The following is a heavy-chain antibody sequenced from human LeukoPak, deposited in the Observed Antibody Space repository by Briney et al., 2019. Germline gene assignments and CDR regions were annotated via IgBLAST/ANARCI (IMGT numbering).Heavy chain of an antibody. J-gene: IGHJ6*03. CDR1: GGSFSGYY. V-gene: IGHV4-34*01. CDR3: ARLGSVGYYNYQYMDI. D-gene: IGHD3-10*01. Sequence: SETLSHTCAVYGGSFSGYYWSWIRQPPGKGLEWIGEINDIGNTNYDPSLRSRVTISVDTSKNQFSLSLTSATAADTAVYFCARLGSVGYYNYQYMDIWGNGTTVTVSS. CDR2: INDIGNT.